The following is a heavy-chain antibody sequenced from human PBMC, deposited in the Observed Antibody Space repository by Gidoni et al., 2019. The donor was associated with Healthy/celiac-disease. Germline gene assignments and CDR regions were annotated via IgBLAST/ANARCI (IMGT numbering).Heavy chain of an antibody. D-gene: IGHD2-2*01. CDR3: ARGVPPYVVPDGFDY. CDR2: IIPSFGTE. V-gene: IGHV1-69*01. Sequence: HVQLVQSGAEVKKPGSSVKVSCKASGGTFSSYAISWVRQAPGQGLEWMGGIIPSFGTENYAQKFQGRVTITADESTSTAYMELSSLRSEDTAVYYCARGVPPYVVPDGFDYWGQGTLVTVSS. CDR1: GGTFSSYA. J-gene: IGHJ4*02.